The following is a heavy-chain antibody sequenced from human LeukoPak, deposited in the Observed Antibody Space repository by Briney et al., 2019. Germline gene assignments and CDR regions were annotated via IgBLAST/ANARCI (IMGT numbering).Heavy chain of an antibody. CDR3: AKDPGDHGDYGGVIDY. CDR2: ISGSGGST. V-gene: IGHV3-23*01. D-gene: IGHD4-17*01. J-gene: IGHJ4*02. CDR1: GFTFSSYA. Sequence: PGGSLRLSCAASGFTFSSYAMSWVRQAPGKGLEWVSAISGSGGSTYYADSVKGRFTISRDNSKNTLYLQMNSLRAEDTAVYYCAKDPGDHGDYGGVIDYWGQGTLVTVPP.